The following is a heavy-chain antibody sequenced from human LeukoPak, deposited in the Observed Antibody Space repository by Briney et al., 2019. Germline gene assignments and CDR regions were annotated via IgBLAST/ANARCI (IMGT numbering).Heavy chain of an antibody. J-gene: IGHJ4*02. D-gene: IGHD6-13*01. CDR1: GGSIRSSSYY. Sequence: PSETLSLTCTVSGGSIRSSSYYWGWIRQPPGKGLEWIGTIYYCGRTHYNPSLTSRVSICVDTSKNQFSLKLSSVTAADTAVYYCPSQYSSSRYERRFGDYSDYWGQGTLVTVSS. CDR3: PSQYSSSRYERRFGDYSDY. CDR2: IYYCGRT. V-gene: IGHV4-39*01.